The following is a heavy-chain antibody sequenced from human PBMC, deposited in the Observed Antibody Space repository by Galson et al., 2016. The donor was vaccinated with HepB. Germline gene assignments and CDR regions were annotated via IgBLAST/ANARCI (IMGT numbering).Heavy chain of an antibody. D-gene: IGHD2-2*01. Sequence: SLRLSCAGSGFTFSAYAMNWVRQAPGRGLEWVSAISGSGGSTYYADSVKGRFTISRDNSKNTLYLQMNSLRAEDTAVYYCANLVVVPAARRYSDYYYGMDVWGQGTTVTVSS. J-gene: IGHJ6*02. V-gene: IGHV3-23*01. CDR2: ISGSGGST. CDR1: GFTFSAYA. CDR3: ANLVVVPAARRYSDYYYGMDV.